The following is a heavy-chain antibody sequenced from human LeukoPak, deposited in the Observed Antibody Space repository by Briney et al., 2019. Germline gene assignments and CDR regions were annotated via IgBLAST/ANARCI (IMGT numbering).Heavy chain of an antibody. Sequence: GASVKVSCKASGYTFTGYYMHWVRQAPGQGLEWMGRINPNSGGTNYAQKFQGRVTMTRDTSISTAYMELSRLRSDDTAVYYCAREVAMRGWGNWIDPWGQGTLVTVSS. D-gene: IGHD1-26*01. V-gene: IGHV1-2*06. CDR2: INPNSGGT. CDR3: AREVAMRGWGNWIDP. J-gene: IGHJ5*02. CDR1: GYTFTGYY.